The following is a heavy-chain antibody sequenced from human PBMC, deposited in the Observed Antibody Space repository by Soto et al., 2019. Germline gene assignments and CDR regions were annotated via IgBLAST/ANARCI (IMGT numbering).Heavy chain of an antibody. CDR1: GYTFTTYD. V-gene: IGHV1-8*01. CDR3: ARRKERSGPHYFDY. CDR2: MNPSNGNT. Sequence: ASGKVSGKASGYTFTTYDVSCLRQASGQGLEWMGWMNPSNGNTGYAQKFQGRVTMTRNTSISTVYMELSGLRPDDTAVYYCARRKERSGPHYFDYWGQGTRVTVSS. J-gene: IGHJ4*01. D-gene: IGHD6-25*01.